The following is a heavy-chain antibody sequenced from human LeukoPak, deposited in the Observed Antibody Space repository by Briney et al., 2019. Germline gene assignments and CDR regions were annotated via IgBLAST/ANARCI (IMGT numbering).Heavy chain of an antibody. CDR2: ISYDGSNI. CDR3: ARSIPYGTTWYGRSDY. D-gene: IGHD6-13*01. CDR1: GFTSSSYG. J-gene: IGHJ4*02. Sequence: PGGSLRLSCAASGFTSSSYGMHWVRQAPGKGLEWVAVISYDGSNIYYVDSVKGRFTISRDNALNSLYLQMNSLRAEDTAIYYCARSIPYGTTWYGRSDYWGQGTLVTVSS. V-gene: IGHV3-30*03.